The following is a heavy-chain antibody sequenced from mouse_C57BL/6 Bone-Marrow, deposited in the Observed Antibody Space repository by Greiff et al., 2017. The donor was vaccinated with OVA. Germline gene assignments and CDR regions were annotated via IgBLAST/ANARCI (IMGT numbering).Heavy chain of an antibody. CDR3: ARYYYGSLWYFDV. J-gene: IGHJ1*03. CDR2: IRNKANGYTT. V-gene: IGHV7-3*01. D-gene: IGHD1-1*01. CDR1: GFTFTDYY. Sequence: EVQGVESGGGLVQPGGSLSLSCAASGFTFTDYYMSWVRQPPGKALEWLGFIRNKANGYTTEYSASVKGRFTISRDNSQSILYLQMNALRAEDSATYYCARYYYGSLWYFDVWGTGTTVTVSS.